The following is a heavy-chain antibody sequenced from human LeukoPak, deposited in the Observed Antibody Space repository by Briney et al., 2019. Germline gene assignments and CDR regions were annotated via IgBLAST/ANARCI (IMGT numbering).Heavy chain of an antibody. CDR2: IYYSGST. Sequence: PSETLSLTCTVSGGSISSYYWSWIRQPPGKGLEWIGYIYYSGSTNYNPSLKSRVTISVDTSKNQFSLKLSSVTAADTAVYYCARERITMVRGVIISAFDIWGQGTMVTVSS. D-gene: IGHD3-10*01. V-gene: IGHV4-59*01. J-gene: IGHJ3*02. CDR3: ARERITMVRGVIISAFDI. CDR1: GGSISSYY.